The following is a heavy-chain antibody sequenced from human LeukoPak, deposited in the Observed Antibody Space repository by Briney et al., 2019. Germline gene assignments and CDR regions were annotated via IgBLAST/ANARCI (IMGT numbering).Heavy chain of an antibody. V-gene: IGHV4-34*01. D-gene: IGHD4-17*01. J-gene: IGHJ5*02. Sequence: SSETLSLTCAVYGGSFSGYYWSWIRQPPGKGLEWIGEINHSGSTNYNPSLKSRVTISVDASKNQFSLKLSSVTAADTAVYYCASTPTLSPNDYGVYHWFDPWGQGTLVTVSS. CDR2: INHSGST. CDR3: ASTPTLSPNDYGVYHWFDP. CDR1: GGSFSGYY.